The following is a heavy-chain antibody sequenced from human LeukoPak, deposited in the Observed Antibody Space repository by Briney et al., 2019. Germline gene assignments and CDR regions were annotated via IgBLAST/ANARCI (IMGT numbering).Heavy chain of an antibody. Sequence: GGSLRLSCAASGFTFSSYAMHWVRQAPGKGLEYVSAISSNGGSTYYANSVKGRFTISRDNSKNTLYLQMGSLRAEDMAVYYCARALPRDGADYWGQGTLVTVSS. J-gene: IGHJ4*02. D-gene: IGHD1-26*01. CDR3: ARALPRDGADY. CDR1: GFTFSSYA. CDR2: ISSNGGST. V-gene: IGHV3-64*01.